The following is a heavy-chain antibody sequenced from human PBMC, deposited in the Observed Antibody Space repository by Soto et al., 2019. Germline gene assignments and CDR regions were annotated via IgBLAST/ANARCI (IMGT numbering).Heavy chain of an antibody. V-gene: IGHV3-33*01. J-gene: IGHJ3*02. CDR3: ARDDAFDNENGFDM. CDR2: IVSDGSAI. CDR1: GFPFSFYG. D-gene: IGHD3-3*02. Sequence: PGGSLRLSCAVSGFPFSFYGFHWVRQSPGKWLEWLGVIVSDGSAIYHADSLEGRFFISRDNSKDILYLQMNSLRVEDTAVYYCARDDAFDNENGFDMWGQGXMVTV.